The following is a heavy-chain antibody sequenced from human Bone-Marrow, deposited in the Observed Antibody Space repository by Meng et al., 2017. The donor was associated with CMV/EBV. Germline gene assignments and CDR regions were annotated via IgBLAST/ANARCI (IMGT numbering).Heavy chain of an antibody. CDR1: GFTVSSNY. CDR3: AWRGIAALNDAFDI. V-gene: IGHV3-66*02. Sequence: GESLEISCAASGFTVSSNYMSWVRQAPGKGLEWVSVIYSGGSTYYADSVKGRFTISRDNSKNTLYLQMDSLRAEVMSVYDWAWRGIAALNDAFDIWGQGTMVTVSS. D-gene: IGHD6-13*01. J-gene: IGHJ3*02. CDR2: IYSGGST.